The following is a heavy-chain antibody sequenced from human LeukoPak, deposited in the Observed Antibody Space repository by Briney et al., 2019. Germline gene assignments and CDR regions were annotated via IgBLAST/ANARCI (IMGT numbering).Heavy chain of an antibody. J-gene: IGHJ4*02. D-gene: IGHD2-15*01. CDR1: GFTFSKAW. CDR3: ARVSCSGGSCYPTYYFDY. V-gene: IGHV3-15*01. Sequence: GGSLRLSCAASGFTFSKAWMSWVRQAPGKGLEWVGRIKSKTDGGTDYAAPVKGRFTISRGNAKNSLYLQMNSLRDEDTAVYYCARVSCSGGSCYPTYYFDYWGQGTLVTASS. CDR2: IKSKTDGGT.